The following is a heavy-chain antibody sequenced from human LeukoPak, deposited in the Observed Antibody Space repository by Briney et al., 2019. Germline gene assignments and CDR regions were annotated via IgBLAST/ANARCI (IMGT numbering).Heavy chain of an antibody. V-gene: IGHV3-7*01. CDR2: IKQDGSEK. Sequence: GGSLRVSCAASGFTFSTYWMSWVRQAPGKGLEWVANIKQDGSEKNYVDSVKGRFTISRDNARNSLYLQMNSLRAEDTAVYYCARSRYLDYWGQGTLVTVFS. J-gene: IGHJ4*02. CDR1: GFTFSTYW. CDR3: ARSRYLDY.